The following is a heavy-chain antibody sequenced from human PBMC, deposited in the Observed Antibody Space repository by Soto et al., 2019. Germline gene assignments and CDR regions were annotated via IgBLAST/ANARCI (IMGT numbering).Heavy chain of an antibody. J-gene: IGHJ5*02. V-gene: IGHV4-4*07. D-gene: IGHD3-10*01. Sequence: SETLSLTCTVSGGSISSYYWSWIRQPAGKGLEWIGRIYTSGSTNYNPSLKSRVTMSVDTSKNQFSLKLSSVTAADTAVYYCARCLGFGEFESWFDPWGQGTLVTVSS. CDR3: ARCLGFGEFESWFDP. CDR2: IYTSGST. CDR1: GGSISSYY.